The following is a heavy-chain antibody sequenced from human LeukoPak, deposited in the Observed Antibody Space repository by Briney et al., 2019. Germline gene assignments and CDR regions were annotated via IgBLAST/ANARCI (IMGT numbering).Heavy chain of an antibody. D-gene: IGHD4-17*01. J-gene: IGHJ6*02. CDR2: ISYDGSNK. CDR3: AKDRYGDHISAGLDV. V-gene: IGHV3-30*18. Sequence: GGSLRLFCAASGFAFSRYGMHWVHQAPGKGLEWVAVISYDGSNKYYADSVKGRFTISRDNSKNTLYLQLNSLRAEDTAVFYCAKDRYGDHISAGLDVWGQGTTVTVSS. CDR1: GFAFSRYG.